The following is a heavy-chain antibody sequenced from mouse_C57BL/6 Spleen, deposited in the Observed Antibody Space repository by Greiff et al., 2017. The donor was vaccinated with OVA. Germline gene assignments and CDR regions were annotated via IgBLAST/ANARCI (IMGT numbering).Heavy chain of an antibody. V-gene: IGHV1-15*01. CDR2: IDPETGGT. J-gene: IGHJ4*01. CDR1: GYTFTDYE. CDR3: TRQGTVDYAMDY. D-gene: IGHD1-1*01. Sequence: VKLMESGAELVRPGASVTLSCKASGYTFTDYEMHWVKQTPVHGLEWIGAIDPETGGTAYNQKFKGKAILTADKSSSTAYMELRSLTSEDSAVYYCTRQGTVDYAMDYWGQGTSVTVSS.